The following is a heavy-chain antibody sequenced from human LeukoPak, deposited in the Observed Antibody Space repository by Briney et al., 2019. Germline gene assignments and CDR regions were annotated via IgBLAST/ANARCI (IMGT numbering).Heavy chain of an antibody. CDR3: ARVGRAMTAAGFGAFDI. D-gene: IGHD6-13*01. CDR1: GFTFDDYA. CDR2: ISWNSGSI. V-gene: IGHV3-9*01. J-gene: IGHJ3*02. Sequence: PGRSLRLSCAASGFTFDDYAMHWVRQAPGKGLEWVSGISWNSGSIGYADSVKGRFTISRDNAKNSLYLQMNGLRAEDTAVYYCARVGRAMTAAGFGAFDIWGQGTMVTVSS.